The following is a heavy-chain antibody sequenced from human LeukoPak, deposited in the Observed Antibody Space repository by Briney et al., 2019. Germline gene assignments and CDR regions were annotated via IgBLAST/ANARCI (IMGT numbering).Heavy chain of an antibody. CDR3: ASDYGSGSYRFDY. Sequence: PSETLSLTCTVSGDSLSGYSWSWIRQPPGKGLEWIGYIYNSGSTTYNPSLKSRLTISLDTSKRQFSLNLGSVTAADTAVYYCASDYGSGSYRFDYWGRGTLVSVSS. D-gene: IGHD3-10*01. J-gene: IGHJ4*02. CDR2: IYNSGST. V-gene: IGHV4-59*01. CDR1: GDSLSGYS.